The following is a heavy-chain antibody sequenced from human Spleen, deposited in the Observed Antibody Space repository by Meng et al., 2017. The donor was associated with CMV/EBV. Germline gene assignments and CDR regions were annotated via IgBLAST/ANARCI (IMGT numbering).Heavy chain of an antibody. CDR3: GRGELFCSGGSCYHHIDY. CDR2: ISYNGFYD. CDR1: GFTFSSYA. Sequence: GESLPISCATSGFTFSSYAMHWVRQAPGKGLEWVATISYNGFYDHYAESVKGRLTISRDNSNNTLFLQMNNLGAEDTGVFYCGRGELFCSGGSCYHHIDYWGQGTLVTVSS. J-gene: IGHJ4*02. V-gene: IGHV3-30-3*01. D-gene: IGHD2-15*01.